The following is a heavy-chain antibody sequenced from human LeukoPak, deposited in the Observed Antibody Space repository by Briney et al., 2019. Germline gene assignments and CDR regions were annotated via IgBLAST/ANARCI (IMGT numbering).Heavy chain of an antibody. D-gene: IGHD2-2*01. Sequence: GGSLRLSCAASGLTFNSYWMHWVRQVAGKGLVWVARTNGDASNTTYADSVKGRFTISRDNAKNTLYLQMNSLRVDDTAVYYCARAMPHDNWFDPWGQGSLVTVSS. CDR2: TNGDASNT. CDR3: ARAMPHDNWFDP. V-gene: IGHV3-74*03. CDR1: GLTFNSYW. J-gene: IGHJ5*02.